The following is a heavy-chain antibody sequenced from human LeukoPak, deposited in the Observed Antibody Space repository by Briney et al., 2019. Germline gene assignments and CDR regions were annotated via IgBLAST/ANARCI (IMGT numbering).Heavy chain of an antibody. CDR1: GFTFSSYS. CDR3: ARDSAAYPTVTTYYYYYMDV. J-gene: IGHJ6*03. D-gene: IGHD4-11*01. CDR2: ISSSSSTI. V-gene: IGHV3-48*01. Sequence: GGSLRLSCAASGFTFSSYSMNWVRQAPGKGLEWVSYISSSSSTIYYADSVKGRFTISRDNAKNSLYLQMNSLRAEDTAVYYCARDSAAYPTVTTYYYYYMDVWGKGTTVTVSS.